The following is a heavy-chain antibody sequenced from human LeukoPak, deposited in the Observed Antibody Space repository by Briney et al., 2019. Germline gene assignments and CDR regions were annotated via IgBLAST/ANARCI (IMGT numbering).Heavy chain of an antibody. CDR2: IDHSGST. Sequence: SETLSLTCAVYGGSFSGYYWSWNRQPPGKGLEWIGEIDHSGSTNYNPSLKSRVTISVDTSKNQFSLKLSSVTAADTAVYYCASSSDILTGYYSGFPYYFDYWGQGTLVTVSS. J-gene: IGHJ4*02. CDR3: ASSSDILTGYYSGFPYYFDY. V-gene: IGHV4-34*01. D-gene: IGHD3-9*01. CDR1: GGSFSGYY.